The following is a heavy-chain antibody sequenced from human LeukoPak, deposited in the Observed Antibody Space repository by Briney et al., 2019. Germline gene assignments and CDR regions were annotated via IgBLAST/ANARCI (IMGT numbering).Heavy chain of an antibody. V-gene: IGHV3-23*01. CDR1: GFSFRNYG. J-gene: IGHJ2*01. CDR3: AKNLLGSGAYSWYFDL. D-gene: IGHD1-26*01. Sequence: PGRSLRLSCAASGFSFRNYGMHWVRQTPGKGLEWVSSISTSGDGTVYADSVKGRVTISRDNSKNTLYLQMNSLRAEDTAVYSCAKNLLGSGAYSWYFDLWGRGTLVTVSS. CDR2: ISTSGDGT.